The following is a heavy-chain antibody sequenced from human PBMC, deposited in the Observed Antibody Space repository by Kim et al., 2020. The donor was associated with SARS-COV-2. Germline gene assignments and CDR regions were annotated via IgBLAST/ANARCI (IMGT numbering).Heavy chain of an antibody. CDR1: GFTVKRSY. CDR2: IYSGGTT. V-gene: IGHV3-53*01. D-gene: IGHD3-22*01. CDR3: ARTKEYYYDSSGYLY. Sequence: GGSLRLSCTASGFTVKRSYMNWVRQAPGKGLEWVSAIYSGGTTFYAESVKGRFTISRDDSTNTLFLQMNSLRSEDTAVYYCARTKEYYYDSSGYLYWGQGTLVTVSS. J-gene: IGHJ4*02.